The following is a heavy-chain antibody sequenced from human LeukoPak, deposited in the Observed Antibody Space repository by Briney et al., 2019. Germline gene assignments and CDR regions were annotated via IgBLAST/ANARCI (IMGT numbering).Heavy chain of an antibody. J-gene: IGHJ3*02. CDR3: AKDSRSRNGVYDPFDI. CDR1: GFIFSEYA. V-gene: IGHV3-23*01. CDR2: VGGDDAT. D-gene: IGHD2-8*01. Sequence: GGSLRLSCAAPGFIFSEYAMNWVRQAPGKGLEWVAVVGGDDATFYRDSVKGRLTISRDNSKNTLSLQMNSLRLEDTAVYYCAKDSRSRNGVYDPFDIWGQGTVVTVSS.